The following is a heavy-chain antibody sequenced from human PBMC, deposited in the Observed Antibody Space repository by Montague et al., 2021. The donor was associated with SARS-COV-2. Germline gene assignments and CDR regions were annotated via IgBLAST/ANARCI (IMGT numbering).Heavy chain of an antibody. D-gene: IGHD6-19*01. Sequence: CAISGDSVSSNSGAWNWIRQSPSRGLEWLGRTYYRSRRYNDYALSVGSRITINPDTSKNQFSLQLNSVTPEDTAVYYCAREEAGTYYFDYWDQGILVTVSS. CDR3: AREEAGTYYFDY. J-gene: IGHJ4*02. V-gene: IGHV6-1*01. CDR1: GDSVSSNSGA. CDR2: TYYRSRRYN.